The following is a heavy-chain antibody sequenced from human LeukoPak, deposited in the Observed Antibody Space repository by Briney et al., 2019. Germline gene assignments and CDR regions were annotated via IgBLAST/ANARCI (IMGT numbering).Heavy chain of an antibody. CDR3: ARGGKKTAMVTS. D-gene: IGHD5-18*01. J-gene: IGHJ4*02. CDR2: IYSSGST. CDR1: GGSISSGGYF. V-gene: IGHV4-31*03. Sequence: PSETLSLTCTVSGGSISSGGYFWNWIRQLPGTGLEWIGYIYSSGSTYNPSLKSRVIISLDTSKNQFSLKLNSVTAADTAVYYCARGGKKTAMVTSWGQGTLVTVSS.